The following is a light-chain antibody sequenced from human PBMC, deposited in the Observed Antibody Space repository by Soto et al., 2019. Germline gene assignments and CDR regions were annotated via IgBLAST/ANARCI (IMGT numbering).Light chain of an antibody. V-gene: IGKV3D-15*01. CDR3: QQYNSWPPIT. CDR1: QSVTSK. CDR2: EAS. Sequence: EIVLTQSPDTLAVSPGARVPLSCRARQSVTSKLAWYPQHPGQAPRLLIYEASTRTSGVPARFSGSGSATELTLPISSLQSEDFSVYYCQQYNSWPPITFGQGTRLEIK. J-gene: IGKJ5*01.